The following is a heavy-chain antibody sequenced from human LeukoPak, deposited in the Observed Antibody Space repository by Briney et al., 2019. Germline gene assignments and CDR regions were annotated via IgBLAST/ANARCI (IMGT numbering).Heavy chain of an antibody. CDR3: AKDSYGSQNCYYFMDV. D-gene: IGHD5-18*01. J-gene: IGHJ6*03. CDR2: IRYDGGTK. CDR1: GFIFSNYG. Sequence: SGGSLRLSCGASGFIFSNYGMHWVRQAPGKGLEWVTFIRYDGGTKYYADSVRGRFTISRDNSKNILYLQMDSLRREDTAVYYCAKDSYGSQNCYYFMDVWGKGNTVIVSS. V-gene: IGHV3-30*02.